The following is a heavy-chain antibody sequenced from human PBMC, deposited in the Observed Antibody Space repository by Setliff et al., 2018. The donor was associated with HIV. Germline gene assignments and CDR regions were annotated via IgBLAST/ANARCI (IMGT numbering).Heavy chain of an antibody. CDR2: INPNSGGT. Sequence: ASVKVSCKASGDTFSTYAISWVRQAPGQGLGWMGRINPNSGGTNYAQKFQGRVTMTRDTSISTAYTELSSLRSEDTAVYYCARRVGQWLVHGWFDPWGQGTLVTVSS. V-gene: IGHV1-2*06. J-gene: IGHJ5*02. CDR3: ARRVGQWLVHGWFDP. D-gene: IGHD6-19*01. CDR1: GDTFSTYA.